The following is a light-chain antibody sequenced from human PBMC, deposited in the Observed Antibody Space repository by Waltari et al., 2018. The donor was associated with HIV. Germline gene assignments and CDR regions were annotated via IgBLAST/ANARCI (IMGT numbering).Light chain of an antibody. CDR3: ATWDDSLNGHV. J-gene: IGLJ3*02. Sequence: QSVLTQPPSASGTPGQRVTISCSGTSPNIGRHTVDWYQQLPGAAPKLLIYSTNQRPSGVPDRVSGSKSGTSASLAISGLQSEDEADYFCATWDDSLNGHVFGGGTKLTV. CDR2: STN. V-gene: IGLV1-44*01. CDR1: SPNIGRHT.